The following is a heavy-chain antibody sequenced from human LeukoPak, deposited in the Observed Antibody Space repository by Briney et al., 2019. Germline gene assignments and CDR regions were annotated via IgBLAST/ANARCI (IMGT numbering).Heavy chain of an antibody. V-gene: IGHV3-20*04. CDR2: INWNGGST. CDR3: ARDLYDFWSGPIDY. D-gene: IGHD3-3*01. Sequence: PGGSLRLSCAASGFTFSSYAMSWVRQAPGKGLEWVSGINWNGGSTGYADSVKGRFTISRDNAKNSLYLQMNSLRAEDTALYYCARDLYDFWSGPIDYWGQGTLVTVSS. CDR1: GFTFSSYA. J-gene: IGHJ4*02.